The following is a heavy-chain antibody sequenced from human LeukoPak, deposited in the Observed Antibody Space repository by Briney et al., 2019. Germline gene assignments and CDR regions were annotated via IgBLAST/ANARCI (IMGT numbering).Heavy chain of an antibody. CDR3: AKEAVGCSGGSCYSAPGDY. CDR1: GYTLSGYY. Sequence: ASVKVSCKATGYTLSGYYMRWVRQAPGQGLEWMGWINPNSGVTNYAQKFQDRVTMTRDTSISTAYMELSRLRSDDTAVYFCAKEAVGCSGGSCYSAPGDYWGQGTLVTVSS. CDR2: INPNSGVT. J-gene: IGHJ4*02. D-gene: IGHD2-15*01. V-gene: IGHV1-2*02.